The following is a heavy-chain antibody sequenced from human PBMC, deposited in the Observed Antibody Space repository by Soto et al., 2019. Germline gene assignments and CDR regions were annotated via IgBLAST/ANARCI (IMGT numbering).Heavy chain of an antibody. CDR3: ARSGDSSGPVV. CDR1: GFSLSTSGMW. J-gene: IGHJ4*02. D-gene: IGHD3-22*01. Sequence: VYPTRTLTLTFTVSGFSLSTSGMWVSWIRQPPGKALEWLALIDWDDDKYYSTSLKTRLTISKDTSKNQVVLPMTNMDPVDTATYYCARSGDSSGPVVWGQGTLVTVSS. CDR2: IDWDDDK. V-gene: IGHV2-70*01.